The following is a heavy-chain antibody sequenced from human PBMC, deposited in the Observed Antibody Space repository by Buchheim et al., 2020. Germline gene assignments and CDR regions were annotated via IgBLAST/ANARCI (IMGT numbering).Heavy chain of an antibody. CDR2: ISYDGSNK. CDR3: ARDGLAAPNYYYYGMDV. J-gene: IGHJ6*02. Sequence: QVQLVGSGGGVVQPGRSLRLSCAASGFTFSSYAMHWVRQAPGKGLEWVAVISYDGSNKYYADSVKGRFTISRDNSKNTLYLQMNSLRAEDTAVYYCARDGLAAPNYYYYGMDVWGQGTT. V-gene: IGHV3-30-3*01. CDR1: GFTFSSYA. D-gene: IGHD6-13*01.